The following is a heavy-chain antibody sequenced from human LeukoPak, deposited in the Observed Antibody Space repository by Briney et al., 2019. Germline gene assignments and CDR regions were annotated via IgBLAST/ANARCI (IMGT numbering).Heavy chain of an antibody. J-gene: IGHJ4*02. V-gene: IGHV1-18*01. Sequence: GASVKVSCKASGYTFTSYGISWVRQAPGQGLEWMGWISAYNGNTNYAQKLQGRVTMTTDTSTSTAYMELRSLRSDDTAMYYCARRRWGDSSSWFIDYWGQGTLVTVSS. CDR1: GYTFTSYG. CDR2: ISAYNGNT. D-gene: IGHD6-13*01. CDR3: ARRRWGDSSSWFIDY.